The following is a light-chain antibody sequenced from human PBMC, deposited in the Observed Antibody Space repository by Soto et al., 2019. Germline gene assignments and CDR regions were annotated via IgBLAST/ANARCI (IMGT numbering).Light chain of an antibody. J-gene: IGKJ1*01. V-gene: IGKV3-20*01. Sequence: EIVLTQSPGTLSLSPGERATLSCRASQSVSTNYLAWYQRKPGQAPRLLIYGASSRATGIPDRFSGSGSGPDFTLSITCLEPEDFAVDYCPLYGSSSPTFGQGTKVELK. CDR1: QSVSTNY. CDR2: GAS. CDR3: PLYGSSSPT.